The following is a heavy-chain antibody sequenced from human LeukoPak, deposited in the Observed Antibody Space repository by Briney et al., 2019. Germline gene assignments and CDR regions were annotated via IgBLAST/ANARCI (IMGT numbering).Heavy chain of an antibody. D-gene: IGHD1-14*01. CDR1: GFNVSTNY. J-gene: IGHJ4*02. CDR2: INWNGGRT. CDR3: ARGWETDVSDY. Sequence: GGSLRLSCTASGFNVSTNYMSWVRQAPGKGLEWVSGINWNGGRTAYVDSVKGRFTISRDNAKNSLYLQVNSLRAEDTALYYCARGWETDVSDYWGQGTLVTVSS. V-gene: IGHV3-20*04.